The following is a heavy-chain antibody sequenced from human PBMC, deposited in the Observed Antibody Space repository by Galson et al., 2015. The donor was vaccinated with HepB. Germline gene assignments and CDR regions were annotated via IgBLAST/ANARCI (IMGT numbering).Heavy chain of an antibody. Sequence: QSGAEVKKPGESLKISCKGSGYSFTSYWIGWVRQMPGKGLEWMGIIDPDDSDTRYSPSFQGQVTISADKSITTAYLQWSSLKASDTAMYYCARRDYYDSSGYPFDYWGQGTLVTVSS. CDR2: IDPDDSDT. J-gene: IGHJ4*02. V-gene: IGHV5-51*03. CDR3: ARRDYYDSSGYPFDY. CDR1: GYSFTSYW. D-gene: IGHD3-22*01.